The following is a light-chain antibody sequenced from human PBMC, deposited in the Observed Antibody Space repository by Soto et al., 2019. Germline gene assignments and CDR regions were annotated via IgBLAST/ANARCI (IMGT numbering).Light chain of an antibody. V-gene: IGLV2-14*01. CDR3: RSYTTSTSFIL. J-gene: IGLJ2*01. CDR1: SSDIGNYDF. CDR2: EVS. Sequence: QSALTQPASVSGSPGQSITISCSGTSSDIGNYDFVSWYQQVPGTAPKAMIYEVSSRPSGVSNRFSGSKSGNTASLTISGLQAEDEAYYYCRSYTTSTSFILFGGGPKLTVL.